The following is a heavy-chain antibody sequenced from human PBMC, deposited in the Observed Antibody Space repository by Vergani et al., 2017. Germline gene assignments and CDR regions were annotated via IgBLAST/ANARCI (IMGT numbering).Heavy chain of an antibody. V-gene: IGHV3-9*01. J-gene: IGHJ4*02. CDR2: ISWNSGSI. CDR1: GFTFDDYA. CDR3: ARGWFLFDY. Sequence: EVQLVESGGGLVQPGRSLRLSCAASGFTFDDYAMHWVRQAPGKGLEWVSGISWNSGSIGYADSVKGRFTISRDNAKNLLYLQMNSLRAEDTAVYFCARGWFLFDYWGQGTLVTVSS. D-gene: IGHD2-15*01.